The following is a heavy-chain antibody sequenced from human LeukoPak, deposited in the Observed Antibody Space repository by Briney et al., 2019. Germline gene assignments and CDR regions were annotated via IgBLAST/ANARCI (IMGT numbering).Heavy chain of an antibody. V-gene: IGHV3-9*01. CDR2: ISWNSGSI. Sequence: GGSLRLSCAASGFTFDDYAMHWVRQAPGKGLEWVSGISWNSGSIGYADSVKGRFTISRDNAKNSLYLQMNSLRAEDTAVYYCAKRASTITWGQGTLVTVSS. D-gene: IGHD2-2*01. CDR1: GFTFDDYA. CDR3: AKRASTIT. J-gene: IGHJ5*02.